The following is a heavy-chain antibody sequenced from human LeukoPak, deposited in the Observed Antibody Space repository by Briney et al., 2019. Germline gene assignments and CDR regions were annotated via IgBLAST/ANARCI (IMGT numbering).Heavy chain of an antibody. CDR2: TSGTGGNT. CDR1: GFTFSNYA. Sequence: GGSLRLSCAASGFTFSNYAMSWVRQAPGKELEWVSVTSGTGGNTYYADSVKGRFTISRDNSDNTLDLQMNSLRAEDTAVYYCAKLYDSSAYYYMDVWGKGTTVTVSS. V-gene: IGHV3-23*01. CDR3: AKLYDSSAYYYMDV. J-gene: IGHJ6*03. D-gene: IGHD3-22*01.